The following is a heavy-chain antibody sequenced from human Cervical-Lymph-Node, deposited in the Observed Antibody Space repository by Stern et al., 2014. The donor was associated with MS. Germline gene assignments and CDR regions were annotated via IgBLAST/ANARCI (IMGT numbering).Heavy chain of an antibody. V-gene: IGHV5-51*03. CDR2: IYPGNSAN. D-gene: IGHD1-1*01. J-gene: IGHJ5*02. CDR3: ARHGVPNWIHEAHNWFDP. Sequence: EVQLVESGAEVKKPGESLKISCKGSKYNFNTHWIAWVRQMPGKGLEWLGNIYPGNSANRYKQSLKSPGSISAHKAHTPAYLHFSSLKASDSAMYFCARHGVPNWIHEAHNWFDPWGQGTLVTVSS. CDR1: KYNFNTHW.